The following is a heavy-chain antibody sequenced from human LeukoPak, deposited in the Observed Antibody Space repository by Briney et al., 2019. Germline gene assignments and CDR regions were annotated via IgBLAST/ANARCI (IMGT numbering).Heavy chain of an antibody. D-gene: IGHD6-19*01. CDR1: GFTFSRRT. V-gene: IGHV3-30*04. CDR3: ASDISVGWPFDY. Sequence: PGGSLRLSCAASGFTFSRRTMHWVRQAPGKGLQWVAVIASDGSSTYYEDSVKGRFTISRDNSKNTLYVEMNGLRGEDTAVYYCASDISVGWPFDYWGQGTLVTVSS. CDR2: IASDGSST. J-gene: IGHJ4*02.